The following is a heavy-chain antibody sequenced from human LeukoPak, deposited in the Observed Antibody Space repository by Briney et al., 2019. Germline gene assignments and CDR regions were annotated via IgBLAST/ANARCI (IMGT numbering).Heavy chain of an antibody. CDR1: GGSISSYY. CDR3: ARSRPRMLRFLEWSHRAYMDV. CDR2: IYTSGST. V-gene: IGHV4-4*07. J-gene: IGHJ6*03. D-gene: IGHD3-3*01. Sequence: SETLSLTCTVSGGSISSYYWSWIRQPAGKGLEWIGRIYTSGSTNYNPSLKSRVTISVDTSKNQFSLKLSSVTAADTAVYYCARSRPRMLRFLEWSHRAYMDVWGKGTTVTVSS.